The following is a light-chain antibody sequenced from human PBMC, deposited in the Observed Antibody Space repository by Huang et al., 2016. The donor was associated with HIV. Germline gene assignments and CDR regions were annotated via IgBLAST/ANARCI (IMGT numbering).Light chain of an antibody. CDR1: QNVTDS. J-gene: IGKJ4*01. CDR2: RAA. V-gene: IGKV3-11*01. CDR3: QERSQWPRLT. Sequence: EIVLTQSPATLSLSPGERATLSYRASQNVTDSLAWYRQKPGQAPSLLIYRAANRATGTPARFSGSESGTDFTLTISSLEPEEFAIYYCQERSQWPRLTFGGGTKVEIK.